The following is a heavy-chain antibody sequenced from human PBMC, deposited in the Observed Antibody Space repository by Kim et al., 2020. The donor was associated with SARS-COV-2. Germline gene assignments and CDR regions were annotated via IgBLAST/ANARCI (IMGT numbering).Heavy chain of an antibody. Sequence: SETLSLTCTVSGGSISSYYWSWIRQPPGKGLEWIGYIYYSGSTNYNPSLKSRVTISVDTSKNQFSLKLSSVTAADTAVYYCARGKLSRNYYYYGMDVWGQGTTVTVSS. CDR3: ARGKLSRNYYYYGMDV. CDR1: GGSISSYY. V-gene: IGHV4-59*01. CDR2: IYYSGST. D-gene: IGHD6-6*01. J-gene: IGHJ6*02.